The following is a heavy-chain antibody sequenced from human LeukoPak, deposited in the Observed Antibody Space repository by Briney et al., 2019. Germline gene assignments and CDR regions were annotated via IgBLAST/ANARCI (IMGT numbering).Heavy chain of an antibody. Sequence: GGSLRLSCAASGFTFSSSAMTWVRQAPGKGLEWVSVISGSGDSTYYADSVKGRFTISRDISKNTLYLQMNSPRAEDTAVYYCAKGRSGSCYSSIHYWGQGSLVTVSS. CDR1: GFTFSSSA. J-gene: IGHJ4*02. CDR3: AKGRSGSCYSSIHY. V-gene: IGHV3-23*01. CDR2: ISGSGDST. D-gene: IGHD2-15*01.